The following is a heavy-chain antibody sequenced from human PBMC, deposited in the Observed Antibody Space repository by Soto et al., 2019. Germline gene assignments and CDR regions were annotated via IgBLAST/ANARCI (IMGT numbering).Heavy chain of an antibody. Sequence: EASVKVSSKASGGTFSSYAISSVQQAPGQGLERMGGIIPIFGTANYAQKFQGRVTITADESTSTAYMELSSLRSEDTAVYYCARDHRYYDSSGYYYPGYYYYGMDVWGQGTTVTVSS. CDR1: GGTFSSYA. D-gene: IGHD3-22*01. CDR2: IIPIFGTA. CDR3: ARDHRYYDSSGYYYPGYYYYGMDV. J-gene: IGHJ6*02. V-gene: IGHV1-69*13.